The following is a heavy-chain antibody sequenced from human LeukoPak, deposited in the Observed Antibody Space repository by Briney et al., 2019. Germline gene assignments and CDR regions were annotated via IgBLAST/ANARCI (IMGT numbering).Heavy chain of an antibody. D-gene: IGHD3-10*01. V-gene: IGHV3-23*01. Sequence: GGSLRLSCAASGFTFSSYGMHWVRQAPGKGLEWVSAISGSGGSTYYADSVKGRFTISRDNSKNTLYLQMNSLRAEDTAVYYCAKSAALYYYGSGSYYGDFDYWGQGTLVTVSS. CDR3: AKSAALYYYGSGSYYGDFDY. CDR2: ISGSGGST. CDR1: GFTFSSYG. J-gene: IGHJ4*02.